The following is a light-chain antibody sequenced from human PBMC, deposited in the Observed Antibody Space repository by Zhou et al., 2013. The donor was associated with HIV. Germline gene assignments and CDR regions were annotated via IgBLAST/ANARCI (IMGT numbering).Light chain of an antibody. CDR1: QSVSSTY. CDR3: QQYGRSPSYT. CDR2: GAS. Sequence: EIVMTQSPGTLSVSPGERATLSCRASQSVSSTYLAWYQQKPGQAPRLLIYGASFRATGIPDRFSGSGSGTDFTLTISRLEPEDFAVYYCQQYGRSPSYTFGQGTKLEI. V-gene: IGKV3-20*01. J-gene: IGKJ2*01.